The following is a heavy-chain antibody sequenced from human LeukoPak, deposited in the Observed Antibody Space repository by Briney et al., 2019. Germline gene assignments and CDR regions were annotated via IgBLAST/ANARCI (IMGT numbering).Heavy chain of an antibody. CDR1: GYTFTSYY. CDR2: INPSGGST. Sequence: AASVKVSCKASGYTFTSYYMHWVRQAPGQGLEWMGIINPSGGSTSYAQKFQGRVTITRNTSISTAYMELSSLRSEDTAVYYCARFTGYCSSTSCRTYAFDIWGQGTMVTVSS. CDR3: ARFTGYCSSTSCRTYAFDI. J-gene: IGHJ3*02. D-gene: IGHD2-2*03. V-gene: IGHV1-46*01.